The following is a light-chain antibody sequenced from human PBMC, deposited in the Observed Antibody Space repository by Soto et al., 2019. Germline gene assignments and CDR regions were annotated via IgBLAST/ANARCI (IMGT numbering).Light chain of an antibody. J-gene: IGLJ2*01. CDR2: EVR. Sequence: QSALTQPASVSGSPGQSITIACTGTNRDVGSYNLVSWYQQRPGEAPKLIISEVRNRPSGISYRFTGSKSGNTASLTISGLQAEDEADYYCSSYRSSITPVVFGGGTKLTVL. CDR3: SSYRSSITPVV. CDR1: NRDVGSYNL. V-gene: IGLV2-14*01.